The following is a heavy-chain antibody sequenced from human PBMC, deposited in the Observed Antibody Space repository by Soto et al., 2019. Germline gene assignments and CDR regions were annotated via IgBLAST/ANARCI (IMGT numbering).Heavy chain of an antibody. CDR2: IYHSGST. CDR3: ARRTYSYDSSGYFQDC. J-gene: IGHJ4*02. D-gene: IGHD3-22*01. V-gene: IGHV4-30-2*02. Sequence: SETLSLTCAVSGGSISSGGYSWSWIRQPPGKGLEWIGYIYHSGSTYYNPSLKSRVTISVDTSKNQFSLKLSSVTAADTAVFFCARRTYSYDSSGYFQDCWGQETQVTVSS. CDR1: GGSISSGGYS.